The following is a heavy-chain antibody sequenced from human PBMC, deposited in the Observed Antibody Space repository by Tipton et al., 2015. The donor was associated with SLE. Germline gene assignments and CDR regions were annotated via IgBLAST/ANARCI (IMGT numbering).Heavy chain of an antibody. V-gene: IGHV4-39*01. CDR1: GGSISSSSYY. J-gene: IGHJ3*02. D-gene: IGHD5-18*01. CDR3: ARGGYSYGFDDAFDI. Sequence: TLSLTCTVSGGSISSSSYYWGWIRQPPGKGLEWIGSIYYSGSTYYNPSLKSRVTISVDTSKNQFSLKLSSVTAADTAVYYCARGGYSYGFDDAFDIWGQGTMVTVSS. CDR2: IYYSGST.